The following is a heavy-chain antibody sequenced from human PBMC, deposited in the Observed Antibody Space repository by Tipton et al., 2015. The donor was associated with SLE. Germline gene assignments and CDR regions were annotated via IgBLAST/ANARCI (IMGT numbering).Heavy chain of an antibody. CDR2: IYYSGST. J-gene: IGHJ4*02. Sequence: LRLSCTVSGGSISNYYWSWIRQPPGKGLDWIGYIYYSGSTNYNPSLKSRVTISVDTSKNQFSLKLSSVTAADTAVYYCARRCGMGLYRWGQGTLVTVSS. CDR3: ARRCGMGLYR. D-gene: IGHD3-3*01. CDR1: GGSISNYY. V-gene: IGHV4-59*08.